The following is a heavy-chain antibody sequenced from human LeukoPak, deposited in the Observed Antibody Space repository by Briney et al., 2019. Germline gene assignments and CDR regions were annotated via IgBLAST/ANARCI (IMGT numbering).Heavy chain of an antibody. Sequence: HPGGSLRLSCAASGFTFSIHGLHWVRQAPGKRLEWVAVVSHDGSHTYYGDSLKGRFTISRDQSKNTLYLQMNSLTPEDTAVYYCAKGHATEPQYSSGWYDDFDFWGQGTLVTVSS. CDR1: GFTFSIHG. V-gene: IGHV3-30*18. CDR3: AKGHATEPQYSSGWYDDFDF. D-gene: IGHD6-19*01. J-gene: IGHJ4*02. CDR2: VSHDGSHT.